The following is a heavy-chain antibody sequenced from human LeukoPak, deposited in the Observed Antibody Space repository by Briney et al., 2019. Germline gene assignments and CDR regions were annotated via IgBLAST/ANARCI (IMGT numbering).Heavy chain of an antibody. CDR1: GGSISSYY. J-gene: IGHJ4*02. D-gene: IGHD2-2*01. CDR2: IYYSGST. CDR3: ARGKRLKYQLPHLYKYHFDY. V-gene: IGHV4-59*01. Sequence: SETLSLTCTVSGGSISSYYWSWIRQPPGKGLEWIGYIYYSGSTNYNPSLKSRVTISVDTSKNQFSLKLSSVTAADTAVYYCARGKRLKYQLPHLYKYHFDYWGQGTLVTVSS.